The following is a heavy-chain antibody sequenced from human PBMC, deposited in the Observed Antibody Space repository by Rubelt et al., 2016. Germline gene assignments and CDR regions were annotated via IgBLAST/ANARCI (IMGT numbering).Heavy chain of an antibody. J-gene: IGHJ5*02. CDR2: IYYSGST. D-gene: IGHD4-17*01. V-gene: IGHV4-39*07. Sequence: ETLSLTCTASGGSVSSYSYFWGWIRQPPGKGLEWIGSIYYSGSTYYNPSLKSRVTISVDTSKNQFSLKLSSVTAADTAVYYCARYDYGDKGWFDPWGQGTLVTVSS. CDR1: GGSVSSYSYF. CDR3: ARYDYGDKGWFDP.